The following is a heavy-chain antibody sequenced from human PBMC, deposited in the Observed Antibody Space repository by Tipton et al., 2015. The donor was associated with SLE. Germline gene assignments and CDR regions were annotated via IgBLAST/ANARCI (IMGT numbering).Heavy chain of an antibody. J-gene: IGHJ4*02. CDR1: GFIFDDYT. V-gene: IGHV3-43*01. CDR3: ATDSTTWYLNGNFFDF. Sequence: SLRLSCAASGFIFDDYTMHWVRQAPGKGLEWVSLISWDGGSTYYADSVKGRFTISRDNSKNSLYLQMNSLRTEDTALYYCATDSTTWYLNGNFFDFWGQGPLVTVSS. D-gene: IGHD6-13*01. CDR2: ISWDGGST.